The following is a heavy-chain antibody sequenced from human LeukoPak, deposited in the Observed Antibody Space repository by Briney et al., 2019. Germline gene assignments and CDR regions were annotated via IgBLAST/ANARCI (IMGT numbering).Heavy chain of an antibody. Sequence: GGSLRLSCAASGFTFSSYDMRWVRQATGKGLEWVSAIGTAGDPYYPGSVKGRFTISRENAKNSLYLQMNSLRAGDTAVYYCAGGLRYFDWSRDYYYYYGMDVWGKGTTVTVSS. J-gene: IGHJ6*04. CDR2: IGTAGDP. D-gene: IGHD3-9*01. V-gene: IGHV3-13*05. CDR1: GFTFSSYD. CDR3: AGGLRYFDWSRDYYYYYGMDV.